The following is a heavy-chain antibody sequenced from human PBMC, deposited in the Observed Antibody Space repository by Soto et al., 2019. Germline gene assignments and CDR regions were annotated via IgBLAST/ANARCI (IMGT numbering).Heavy chain of an antibody. D-gene: IGHD3-3*01. V-gene: IGHV2-26*01. J-gene: IGHJ5*02. CDR3: ARTGDFWWFDP. CDR1: GFSLSNARMG. Sequence: QVTLKESGPVLVKPTETLTLTCTVSGFSLSNARMGVSWIRQPPGKALEWLAHIFSNDEKPYSTSLKSRLTIPQETAKSKAILTMTNMDPVDTATYYCARTGDFWWFDPWGQGTLVTVSS. CDR2: IFSNDEK.